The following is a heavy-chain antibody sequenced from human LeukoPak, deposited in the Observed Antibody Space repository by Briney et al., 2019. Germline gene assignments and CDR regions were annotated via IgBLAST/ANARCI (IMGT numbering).Heavy chain of an antibody. Sequence: ASVKVSCKASGYTFTGYDLHWVRQAPGQGLEWMGRINLNGGGTNYAQKFQGRVTMTRDTSISTAYMELSRLRSDDTAVYYCTRVFGDYANYFDYWGHGTLVTVSS. D-gene: IGHD4-17*01. CDR2: INLNGGGT. CDR3: TRVFGDYANYFDY. CDR1: GYTFTGYD. V-gene: IGHV1-2*06. J-gene: IGHJ4*01.